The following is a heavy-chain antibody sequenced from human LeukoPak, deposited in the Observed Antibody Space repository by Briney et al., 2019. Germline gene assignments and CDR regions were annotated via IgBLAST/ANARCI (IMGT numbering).Heavy chain of an antibody. D-gene: IGHD1-26*01. CDR3: AKDGGTGSYSLDY. V-gene: IGHV3-30*18. CDR1: GFTFSSYG. Sequence: PGGSLRLSCAASGFTFSSYGMHWVRQAPGKGLEWVAVISYDGSNKYYADSVKGRFTISRDNSKNTLYLQMNSLRAEDTAVYYCAKDGGTGSYSLDYWGQGTLVTVSS. J-gene: IGHJ4*02. CDR2: ISYDGSNK.